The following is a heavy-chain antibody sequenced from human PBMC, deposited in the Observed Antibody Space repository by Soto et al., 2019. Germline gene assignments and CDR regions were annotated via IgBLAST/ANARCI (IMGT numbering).Heavy chain of an antibody. J-gene: IGHJ6*02. CDR3: ARGGGITGTKWLAYYYGMDV. D-gene: IGHD1-7*01. CDR1: GYTFTSYY. V-gene: IGHV1-46*01. CDR2: INPSGGST. Sequence: ASVKVSCKASGYTFTSYYMHWVRQAPGQGLEWMGIINPSGGSTSYAQKFQGRVTMTRDTSTSTVYMELSSLRSEDTAVYYCARGGGITGTKWLAYYYGMDVWGQGTKVTVPS.